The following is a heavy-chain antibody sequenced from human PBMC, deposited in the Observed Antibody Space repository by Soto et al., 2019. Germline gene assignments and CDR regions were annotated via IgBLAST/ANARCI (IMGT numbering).Heavy chain of an antibody. V-gene: IGHV4-59*01. CDR2: IYYSGST. J-gene: IGHJ4*02. CDR1: GGSISSYY. D-gene: IGHD4-17*01. CDR3: ARHRDYPFDY. Sequence: SETLSLTCTVSGGSISSYYWSWIRQPPGKGLEWIGYIYYSGSTNYNPSLKSRVTISVDTSKNQFSLKLSSVTAADTAVYYCARHRDYPFDYWGQGALVTVSS.